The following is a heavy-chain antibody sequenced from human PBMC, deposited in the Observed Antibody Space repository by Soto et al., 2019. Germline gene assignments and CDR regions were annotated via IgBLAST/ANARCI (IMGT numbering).Heavy chain of an antibody. Sequence: QVQLVQSGAQVKRAGASVMVSCKVYGSSLIDTAIYWVRQIPGKGLEWLGGFDLEERKYIYAEKIQGRVTMTEESSTVTAIMDQGSLGSENTAVYHCATQKEDYSFAYWDQRSQVTVSS. J-gene: IGHJ4*02. V-gene: IGHV1-24*01. D-gene: IGHD2-15*01. CDR3: ATQKEDYSFAY. CDR1: GSSLIDTA. CDR2: FDLEERKY.